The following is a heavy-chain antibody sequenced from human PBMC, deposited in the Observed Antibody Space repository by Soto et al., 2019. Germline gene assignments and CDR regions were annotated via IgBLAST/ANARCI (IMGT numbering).Heavy chain of an antibody. D-gene: IGHD6-6*01. CDR2: IYYSGST. J-gene: IGHJ6*02. CDR3: ARDYSYSSSSPYYYYGMDV. V-gene: IGHV4-61*01. CDR1: GGSVSSGSDY. Sequence: PSETLSLSCTVSGGSVSSGSDYGIWIRQPPGKGLEWIGCIYYSGSTNYNPSLKSRVTISVDTTKNQFSLKLSSVTAADTAVYYCARDYSYSSSSPYYYYGMDVWGQGTTVTV.